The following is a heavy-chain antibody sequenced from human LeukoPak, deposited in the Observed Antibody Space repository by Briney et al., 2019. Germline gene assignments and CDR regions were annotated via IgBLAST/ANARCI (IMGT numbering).Heavy chain of an antibody. CDR3: ARTPFVVVVAAIPGYYFDY. CDR1: GFTFSSYW. Sequence: GGSLRLSCAASGFTFSSYWMSWVRQAPGKGLEWVANIKQDGSEKYYVDSVKGRFTISRDNAKNSLYLQMNSLRAEDTAIYYCARTPFVVVVAAIPGYYFDYWGQGTLVTVSS. J-gene: IGHJ4*02. D-gene: IGHD2-15*01. CDR2: IKQDGSEK. V-gene: IGHV3-7*05.